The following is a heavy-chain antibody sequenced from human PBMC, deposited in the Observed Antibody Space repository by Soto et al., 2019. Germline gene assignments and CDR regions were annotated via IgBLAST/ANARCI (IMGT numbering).Heavy chain of an antibody. CDR1: GFSLSTSGVG. J-gene: IGHJ4*02. V-gene: IGHV2-5*02. CDR2: IYWDGDK. D-gene: IGHD3-10*01. CDR3: VRLLWFGELT. Sequence: QITLKESSPTLVKPTQTLTLTCTISGFSLSTSGVGVGWIRQPPGKALDWLALIYWDGDKRYSPSLKSRLTITKYTSKNQVVLTMTNMDPVDTATYYCVRLLWFGELTWGQGTLVTVSS.